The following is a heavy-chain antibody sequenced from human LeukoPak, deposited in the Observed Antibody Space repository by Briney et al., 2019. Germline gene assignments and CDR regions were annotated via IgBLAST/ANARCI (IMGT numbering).Heavy chain of an antibody. D-gene: IGHD3-16*01. J-gene: IGHJ5*02. CDR2: INPNSGGT. Sequence: ASVKVSCKTSGYSFTYYYVHWVRQAPGQGLEWMGWINPNSGGTSSAQKFQGRVIMTRDTSITTVYMEVNWLTSDDTAMYYCARADRLHGGPYLIGPWGQGTLVTVSS. V-gene: IGHV1-2*02. CDR1: GYSFTYYY. CDR3: ARADRLHGGPYLIGP.